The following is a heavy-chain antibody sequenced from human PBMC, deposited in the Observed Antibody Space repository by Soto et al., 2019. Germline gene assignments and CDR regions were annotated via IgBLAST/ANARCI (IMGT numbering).Heavy chain of an antibody. V-gene: IGHV3-11*01. D-gene: IGHD3-16*01. CDR3: ARDGDVWGISGRMDV. Sequence: QVQLVESGGGLVKPGGSLRLSCAASGFSFRDSYMSWIRQAPGKGLEYISYITSSGSLTYYADSVKGRFTISRDNAKNLLYLQMNSLRAEDTAVYYCARDGDVWGISGRMDVWGQGTTVTVSS. CDR1: GFSFRDSY. J-gene: IGHJ6*02. CDR2: ITSSGSLT.